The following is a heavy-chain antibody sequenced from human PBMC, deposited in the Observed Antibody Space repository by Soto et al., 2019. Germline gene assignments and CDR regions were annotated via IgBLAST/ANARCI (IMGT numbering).Heavy chain of an antibody. V-gene: IGHV3-23*01. CDR1: GFTFSSSA. CDR3: AKGPTIFGVVIVFINYYGMDV. D-gene: IGHD3-3*01. J-gene: IGHJ6*02. Sequence: LRLSCAASGFTFSSSAMSWVRQAPGKGLEWVSAISGSGGTTYYTDSVKGRFTISRDNSKNTLYLQMNSLRAEDTAVYYCAKGPTIFGVVIVFINYYGMDVWGQGTTVTVSS. CDR2: ISGSGGTT.